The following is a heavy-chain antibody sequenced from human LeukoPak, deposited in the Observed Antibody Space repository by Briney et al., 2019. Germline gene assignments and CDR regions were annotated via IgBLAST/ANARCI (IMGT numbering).Heavy chain of an antibody. J-gene: IGHJ2*01. Sequence: GGSLRLSCAASGFTFSAYSMNWIRQAPGKGLEWISYIHNGGSSTYYADSVKGRFTTSRDNGKNSLHLQMNSLRVEDTAVYYCARWTRVTSSSLWYFDLWGRGTLVTVSS. V-gene: IGHV3-48*04. D-gene: IGHD6-6*01. CDR1: GFTFSAYS. CDR2: IHNGGSST. CDR3: ARWTRVTSSSLWYFDL.